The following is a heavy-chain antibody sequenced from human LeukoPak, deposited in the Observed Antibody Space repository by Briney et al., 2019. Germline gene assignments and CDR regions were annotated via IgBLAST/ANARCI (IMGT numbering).Heavy chain of an antibody. D-gene: IGHD6-19*01. CDR2: INQDGREK. CDR3: AKYSGGWSFEY. V-gene: IGHV3-7*05. Sequence: GGSLRLSCTASQFTFSSYWMNWVRQAPGKGLEWVANINQDGREKNYVDSVKGRFTISRDNAKNSLYLEMNSLRAEDTAVYYCAKYSGGWSFEYWGQGTLVTVSS. CDR1: QFTFSSYW. J-gene: IGHJ4*02.